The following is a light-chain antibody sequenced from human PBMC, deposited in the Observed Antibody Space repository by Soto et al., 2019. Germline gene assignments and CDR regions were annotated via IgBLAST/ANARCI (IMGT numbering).Light chain of an antibody. CDR2: DIS. CDR3: QLYSRSPRQIT. Sequence: EIVMRQSPSTLSVSQGGRATLSCRDSQSISSYLAWYQQKPGQAPRLVIFDISNRATGIPDRFSGSGSGTDCTLTISRLEPEDFAVYYCQLYSRSPRQITFGQGTRLEIK. V-gene: IGKV3-20*01. J-gene: IGKJ5*01. CDR1: QSISSY.